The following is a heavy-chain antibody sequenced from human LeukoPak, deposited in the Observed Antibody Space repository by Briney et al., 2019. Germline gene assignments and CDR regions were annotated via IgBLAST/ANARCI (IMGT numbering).Heavy chain of an antibody. V-gene: IGHV1-69*04. J-gene: IGHJ4*02. CDR3: ARATTVTAGVFDY. CDR2: IIPILGIA. Sequence: ASVKVSCKASGGTFSSYAISWVRQAPGQGLEWMGRIIPILGIANYAQKFQGRVTITADKSTSTAYMELSSLRSEDTAVYYCARATTVTAGVFDYWGQGALVTVSS. D-gene: IGHD4-4*01. CDR1: GGTFSSYA.